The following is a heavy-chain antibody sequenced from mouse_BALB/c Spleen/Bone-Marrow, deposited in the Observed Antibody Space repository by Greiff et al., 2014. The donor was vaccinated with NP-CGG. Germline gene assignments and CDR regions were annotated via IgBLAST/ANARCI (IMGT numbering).Heavy chain of an antibody. CDR1: GYTFTDYW. CDR3: ARSYYGSSYFDY. J-gene: IGHJ2*01. D-gene: IGHD1-1*01. Sequence: LVESGAELVMPGASVKMSCKASGYTFTDYWMHWVKQRPGQGLEWIGAIDTSDSYTSYNQKFKGKATLTVDESSSTAYMQLSSLTSEDSAVYYCARSYYGSSYFDYWGQGTTLTVSS. V-gene: IGHV1-69*01. CDR2: IDTSDSYT.